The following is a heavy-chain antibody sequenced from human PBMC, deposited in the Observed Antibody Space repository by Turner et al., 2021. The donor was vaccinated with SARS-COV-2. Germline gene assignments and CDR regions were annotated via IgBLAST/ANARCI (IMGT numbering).Heavy chain of an antibody. CDR3: ARHDSRITNIIVVPRNWFDP. CDR1: GGSISSSSYY. D-gene: IGHD3-22*01. J-gene: IGHJ5*02. CDR2: IYYSGRT. Sequence: QLQLQESGPGLAKPSETLSLTCTVSGGSISSSSYYWGWIRQPPGKGLEWIGSIYYSGRTYYKSSLKSRVTISVDTSKNQISLKLSTVTAADTAKYYCARHDSRITNIIVVPRNWFDPWGQGTLVTVSS. V-gene: IGHV4-39*01.